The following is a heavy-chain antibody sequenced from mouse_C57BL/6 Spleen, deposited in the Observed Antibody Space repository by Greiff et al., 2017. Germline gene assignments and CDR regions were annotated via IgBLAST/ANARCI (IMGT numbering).Heavy chain of an antibody. CDR1: GFTFTDYY. CDR2: IRNKANGYTT. J-gene: IGHJ3*01. D-gene: IGHD1-1*01. Sequence: EVQGVESGGGLVQPGGSLSLSCAASGFTFTDYYMSWVRQPPGKALEWLGFIRNKANGYTTEYSASVKGRFTISRDNSQSILYLQMNALRAEESATYYCARHDYYGSSPWFAYGGQGTLVTVSA. V-gene: IGHV7-3*01. CDR3: ARHDYYGSSPWFAY.